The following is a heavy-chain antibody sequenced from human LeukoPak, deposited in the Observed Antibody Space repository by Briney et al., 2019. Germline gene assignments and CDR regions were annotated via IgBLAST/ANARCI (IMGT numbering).Heavy chain of an antibody. V-gene: IGHV4-59*01. Sequence: SETLSLTCTVSGGSISSYYWSWIRQPPGKGLEWIGYIYYSGSTDYNPSLRSRVTISRDTSKNQVSLKLTSVTTADTAVYYCARDCYDHDSSGYYEFWGQGTLVTVSS. D-gene: IGHD3-22*01. J-gene: IGHJ4*02. CDR1: GGSISSYY. CDR3: ARDCYDHDSSGYYEF. CDR2: IYYSGST.